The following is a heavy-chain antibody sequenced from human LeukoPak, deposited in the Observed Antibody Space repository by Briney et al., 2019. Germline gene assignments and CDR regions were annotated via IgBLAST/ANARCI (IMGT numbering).Heavy chain of an antibody. Sequence: SVKVSCKASGYTFATFGISWLRQAPGQGLEWMGGIIPIFGAANYAQKFQGRVTITTDESTSTAYMELSSLRSEDTAVYYCARGVCGGDCYYDYWGQGTLVTVSS. V-gene: IGHV1-69*05. CDR2: IIPIFGAA. CDR1: GYTFATFG. CDR3: ARGVCGGDCYYDY. J-gene: IGHJ4*02. D-gene: IGHD2-21*01.